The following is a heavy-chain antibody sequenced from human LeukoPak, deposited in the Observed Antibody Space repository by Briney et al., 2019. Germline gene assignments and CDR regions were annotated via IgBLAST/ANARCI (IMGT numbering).Heavy chain of an antibody. CDR1: GGSISSYY. CDR2: IYTSGGT. J-gene: IGHJ4*02. CDR3: ARAARQRTYDS. V-gene: IGHV4-4*09. D-gene: IGHD6-6*01. Sequence: SETLSFTCAVSGGSISSYYWSCIRQPPGKGLGWVGDIYTSGGTNYNPSLKSRVTISVDTSKNQISLKLSSVTDAATAVYYCARAARQRTYDSWGQGTLVTVSS.